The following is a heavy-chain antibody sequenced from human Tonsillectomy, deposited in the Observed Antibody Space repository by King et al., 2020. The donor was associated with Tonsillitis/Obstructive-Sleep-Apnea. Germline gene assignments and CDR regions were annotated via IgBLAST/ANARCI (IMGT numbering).Heavy chain of an antibody. CDR3: ARDRYYYESSGYVGSFDP. D-gene: IGHD3-22*01. J-gene: IGHJ5*02. CDR1: GFPFSSYA. CDR2: ISFDASNK. V-gene: IGHV3-30*04. Sequence: VQLVESGGGVVQPGRSLRLSCAASGFPFSSYAMHWVRQAPGKGLGWVAVISFDASNKYYADFVKGRFTISRDNSKNTLYLQMNSLGAEDTALYYSARDRYYYESSGYVGSFDPWGQGTLVTVSS.